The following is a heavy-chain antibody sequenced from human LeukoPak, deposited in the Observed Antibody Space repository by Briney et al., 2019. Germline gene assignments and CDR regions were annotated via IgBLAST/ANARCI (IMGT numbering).Heavy chain of an antibody. CDR3: ARAPTVLVGYCSSSSCQADY. V-gene: IGHV3-21*01. Sequence: GGSLRLSCAASGYTFRSYSMNWVRQAPGKGLEWVSAIDPSSTYIYYADSVKGRFTISRDNAENSLYLQMNSLGVEDTAVYYCARAPTVLVGYCSSSSCQADYWGQGTLVTVSS. D-gene: IGHD2-2*01. CDR2: IDPSSTYI. CDR1: GYTFRSYS. J-gene: IGHJ4*02.